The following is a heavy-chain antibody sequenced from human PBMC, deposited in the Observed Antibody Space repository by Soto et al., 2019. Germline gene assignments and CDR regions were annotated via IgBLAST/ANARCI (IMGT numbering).Heavy chain of an antibody. V-gene: IGHV3-64*01. J-gene: IGHJ4*02. CDR1: GFTFSSYA. D-gene: IGHD1-7*01. CDR3: ARDQGLELPGGYDY. Sequence: GGSLRLSCAASGFTFSSYAMHWVRQAPGKGLEYVSAISSNGGSTYYANSVKGRFTISRDNSKNTLYLQMGSLRAEDMAVYYCARDQGLELPGGYDYWGQGTLVTVSS. CDR2: ISSNGGST.